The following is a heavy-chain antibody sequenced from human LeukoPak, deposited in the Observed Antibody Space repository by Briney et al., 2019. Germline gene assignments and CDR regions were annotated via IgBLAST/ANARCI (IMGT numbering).Heavy chain of an antibody. Sequence: PSETLSLTCTVSGGSISSYYWSWIRQPPGKGLEWLGYIYYSGSTNYNPSLKSRVTISVDTSKNQFSLKLSSMTAADTAVYYCARGYGSGSYYYYGMDVWGQGTTVTVSS. CDR3: ARGYGSGSYYYYGMDV. CDR2: IYYSGST. V-gene: IGHV4-59*01. CDR1: GGSISSYY. J-gene: IGHJ6*02. D-gene: IGHD3-10*01.